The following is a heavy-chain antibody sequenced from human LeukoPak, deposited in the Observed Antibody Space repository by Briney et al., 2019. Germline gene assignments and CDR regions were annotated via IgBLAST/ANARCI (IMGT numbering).Heavy chain of an antibody. CDR3: ARDQGVVTATLYYYYGMDV. J-gene: IGHJ6*02. D-gene: IGHD2-21*02. CDR2: INPNSGGT. V-gene: IGHV1-2*02. Sequence: ASVKVSCKASGYTFTGYYMHWVRQAPGQVLEWMGWINPNSGGTNYAQKFQGRVTMTRDTSISTAYMELSRLRSDDTAVYYCARDQGVVTATLYYYYGMDVWGQGTTVTVSS. CDR1: GYTFTGYY.